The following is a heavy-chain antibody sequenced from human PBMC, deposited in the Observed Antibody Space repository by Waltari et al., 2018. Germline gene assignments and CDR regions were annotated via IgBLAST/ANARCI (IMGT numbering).Heavy chain of an antibody. J-gene: IGHJ4*02. CDR1: GFTFSSYG. CDR2: ICYDGINK. V-gene: IGHV3-33*01. D-gene: IGHD2-21*02. Sequence: QVQLVESGGGVVQPGRSLRLSCAASGFTFSSYGMHWVRQAPGKGLEWVALICYDGINKNYADSVKVRFTISRDNSKNTLYLQMSSLRAEDTAVYYCVVGGSRGGDEGGYWGQGTLVTVSS. CDR3: VVGGSRGGDEGGY.